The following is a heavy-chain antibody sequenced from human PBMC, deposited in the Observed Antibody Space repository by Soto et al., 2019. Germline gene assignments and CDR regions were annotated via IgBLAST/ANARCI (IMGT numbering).Heavy chain of an antibody. J-gene: IGHJ4*02. CDR3: ARRMVPTKRFDH. V-gene: IGHV4-39*01. CDR2: TNYSGST. CDR1: GGSISSSSYY. Sequence: SETLSLTCTVSGGSISSSSYYGGGIRQPPGKGLVWIGRTNYSGSTYYNPSLKSRVTISVYTSKNQFSLKLSSVTAADPDVYYCARRMVPTKRFDHWGQGTLVNVSS. D-gene: IGHD2-8*01.